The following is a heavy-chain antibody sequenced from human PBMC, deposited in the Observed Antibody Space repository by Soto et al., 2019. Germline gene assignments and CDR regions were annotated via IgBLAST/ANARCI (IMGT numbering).Heavy chain of an antibody. D-gene: IGHD3-22*01. CDR3: ATPSPYSSGSIPLTYFDY. Sequence: GASGKVSCKVSGYTLTELSMHWGRQAPGKGPEWMGGFDPEDGETIYAQKFQGRVTMTEDTSTDTAYMELSSLRSEDTAVYYCATPSPYSSGSIPLTYFDYWGQGTLVTVSS. CDR2: FDPEDGET. V-gene: IGHV1-24*01. J-gene: IGHJ4*02. CDR1: GYTLTELS.